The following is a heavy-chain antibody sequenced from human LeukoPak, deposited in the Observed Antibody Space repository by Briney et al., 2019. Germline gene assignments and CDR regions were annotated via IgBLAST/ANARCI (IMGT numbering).Heavy chain of an antibody. Sequence: ASLKVSCKASGYGFTDYYLHWVRQAPGQGLEWMGWIHPNSGVTNYAQKSQGRVTMSRDTSISTAYMELGRLTSDDTAIYYCARLINGGRAFDYWGQGTLVTVSS. V-gene: IGHV1-2*02. J-gene: IGHJ4*02. CDR1: GYGFTDYY. CDR2: IHPNSGVT. CDR3: ARLINGGRAFDY. D-gene: IGHD3-16*01.